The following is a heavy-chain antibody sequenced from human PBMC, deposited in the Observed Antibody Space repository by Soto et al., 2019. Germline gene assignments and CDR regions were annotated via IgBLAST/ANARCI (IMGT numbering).Heavy chain of an antibody. Sequence: QVQLVESGGGVVQPGRSLRLSCAASGFTFSSYAMHWVRQAPGKGLEWVAVISYDGSNKYYADSVKGRFTISRDNSKNTLDLQMNSLRAEDTAVYYCARDPLWGTAMVLWYFDLWCRGTLITVSS. CDR1: GFTFSSYA. J-gene: IGHJ2*01. CDR2: ISYDGSNK. D-gene: IGHD5-18*01. CDR3: ARDPLWGTAMVLWYFDL. V-gene: IGHV3-30-3*01.